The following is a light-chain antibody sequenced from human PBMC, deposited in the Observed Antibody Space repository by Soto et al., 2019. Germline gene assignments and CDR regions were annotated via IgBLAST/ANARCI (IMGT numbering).Light chain of an antibody. Sequence: EGVLSQSPGTLSLSPGERATLSCRASQSVSSSDLAWYQQKPGQAPRLLISGASSRATGIPDRFSGSGSGTDFTLTISRLEPEDFAVFYCQQYGTSPPTFGQGTKVDIK. CDR3: QQYGTSPPT. V-gene: IGKV3-20*01. CDR2: GAS. CDR1: QSVSSSD. J-gene: IGKJ1*01.